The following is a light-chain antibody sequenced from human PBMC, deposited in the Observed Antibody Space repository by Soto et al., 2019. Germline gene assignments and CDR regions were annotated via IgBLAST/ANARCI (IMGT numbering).Light chain of an antibody. CDR1: SSDVGGYNY. CDR3: YSYTSSSTRV. J-gene: IGLJ3*02. Sequence: QSALTQPASVSGSPGQSITISCTGTSSDVGGYNYVSWYQQHPGKAPKLIIYEVSDRPSGVSNRFSGSKSGNTASLTISGLQAEDEADYFCYSYTSSSTRVFGGGTKVTVL. V-gene: IGLV2-14*01. CDR2: EVS.